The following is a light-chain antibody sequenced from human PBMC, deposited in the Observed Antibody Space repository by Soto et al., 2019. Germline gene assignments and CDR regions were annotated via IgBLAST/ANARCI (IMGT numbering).Light chain of an antibody. CDR1: QSVSSNY. CDR3: QQYGSPQWT. CDR2: GAS. J-gene: IGKJ1*01. Sequence: EIVLTQSPGTLSLSPGERATLSCRASQSVSSNYLAWYQQKPGQAPRLLIYGASNRATGIPDRFSGSGSGTDFTLTISRLEPEDFAVYYCQQYGSPQWTFGQGTKVEIK. V-gene: IGKV3-20*01.